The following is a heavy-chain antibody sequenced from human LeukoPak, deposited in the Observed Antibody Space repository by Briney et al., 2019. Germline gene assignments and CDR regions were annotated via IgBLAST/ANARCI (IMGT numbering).Heavy chain of an antibody. CDR1: GFTVSSNY. CDR3: ARESTYYDFWSGYYASNWFDP. J-gene: IGHJ5*02. V-gene: IGHV3-53*01. CDR2: IYSGGST. Sequence: QAGGSLRLSCAASGFTVSSNYMSWVRQAPGKGLEWVSVIYSGGSTYYADSVKGRFTISRDNSKNTLYLQMNSLRAEDTAVYYCARESTYYDFWSGYYASNWFDPWGQGTLVTVSS. D-gene: IGHD3-3*01.